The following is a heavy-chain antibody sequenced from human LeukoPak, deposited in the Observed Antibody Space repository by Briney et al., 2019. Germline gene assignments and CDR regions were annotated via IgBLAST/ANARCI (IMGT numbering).Heavy chain of an antibody. CDR1: GFTFSSYE. CDR2: ISHDGSNK. J-gene: IGHJ4*02. Sequence: GGSLRLSCVASGFTFSSYEMNWVRQAPGMGLEWVAVISHDGSNKYYADSVKGRFTISRDNSKNTLYLQMNSLRAEDTAVYYCAKLEDCSSTSCSPADYWGQGTLVTVSS. D-gene: IGHD2-2*01. V-gene: IGHV3-30*18. CDR3: AKLEDCSSTSCSPADY.